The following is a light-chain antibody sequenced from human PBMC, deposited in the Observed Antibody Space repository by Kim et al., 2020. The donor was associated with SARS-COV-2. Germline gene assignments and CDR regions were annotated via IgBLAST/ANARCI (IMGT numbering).Light chain of an antibody. CDR1: SLRSYY. V-gene: IGLV3-19*01. J-gene: IGLJ3*02. CDR2: GKN. CDR3: NSRDSRGNHWV. Sequence: SSELTQDPAVSVALGQTVRITCQGDSLRSYYASWYQQKPGQAPVLVIYGKNNRPSGIPDRFSGSSSGNTASLTITGAQAEDEADYCCNSRDSRGNHWVFG.